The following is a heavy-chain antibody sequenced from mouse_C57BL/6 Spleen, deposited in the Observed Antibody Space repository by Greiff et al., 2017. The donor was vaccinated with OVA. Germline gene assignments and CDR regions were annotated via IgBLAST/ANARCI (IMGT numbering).Heavy chain of an antibody. V-gene: IGHV1-52*01. CDR1: GYTFTSYW. CDR2: IDPSDSET. Sequence: QVQLQQPGAELVRPGSSVKLSCKASGYTFTSYWMHWVKQRPIQGLEWIGNIDPSDSETHYNQKFKDKATLTEDKSSSTAYMQLSSLTSEDSAVYYCARREYYGSSHWYFDVWGTGTTVTVSS. CDR3: ARREYYGSSHWYFDV. J-gene: IGHJ1*03. D-gene: IGHD1-1*01.